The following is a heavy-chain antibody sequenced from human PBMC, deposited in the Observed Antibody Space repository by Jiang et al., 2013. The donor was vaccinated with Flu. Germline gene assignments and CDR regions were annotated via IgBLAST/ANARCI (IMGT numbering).Heavy chain of an antibody. Sequence: TYALNWVRQAPGQGLEWMGWINTNTGNPTYAQGFTGRFVFSLDTSVSTAYLQISSLKGEDTAVYYCARERITVFGVIMLGENYYYGMDVWGQGTTVTVSS. CDR3: ARERITVFGVIMLGENYYYGMDV. D-gene: IGHD3-3*01. J-gene: IGHJ6*02. CDR1: TYA. V-gene: IGHV7-4-1*02. CDR2: INTNTGNP.